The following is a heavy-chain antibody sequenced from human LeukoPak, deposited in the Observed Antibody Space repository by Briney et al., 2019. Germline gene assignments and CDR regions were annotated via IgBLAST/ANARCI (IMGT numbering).Heavy chain of an antibody. CDR3: AKGGSQSQYYFDY. Sequence: PGGSLRLSCAASGFTFSSYGMHWVRQAPGKGLEWVAVISYDGSNKYYADSVKGRFTISRDNSKNTPYLQMNSLRAEDTAVYYCAKGGSQSQYYFDYWGQGTLVTVSS. D-gene: IGHD3-16*01. CDR2: ISYDGSNK. J-gene: IGHJ4*02. CDR1: GFTFSSYG. V-gene: IGHV3-30*18.